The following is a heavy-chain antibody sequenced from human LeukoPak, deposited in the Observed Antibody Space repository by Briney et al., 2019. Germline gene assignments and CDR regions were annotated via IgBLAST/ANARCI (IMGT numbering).Heavy chain of an antibody. J-gene: IGHJ6*03. CDR3: AREAYYDFWSGYYNPQYYYYMDV. CDR1: GFTFRNYG. Sequence: PGGSLRLSCAASGFTFRNYGMSWVRQAPGKGPEWVSGISGSGDSTCYADSVKGRFTISRDNSKNTLYLQMNSLRAEDTAVYYCAREAYYDFWSGYYNPQYYYYMDVWGKGTTVTVSS. V-gene: IGHV3-23*01. D-gene: IGHD3-3*01. CDR2: ISGSGDST.